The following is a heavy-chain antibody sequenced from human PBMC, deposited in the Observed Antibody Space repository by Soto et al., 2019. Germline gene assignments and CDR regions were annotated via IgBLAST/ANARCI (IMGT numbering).Heavy chain of an antibody. CDR2: IYSGGST. D-gene: IGHD4-4*01. CDR1: GFTFSDYY. Sequence: PPGGSLRLSCAASGFTFSDYYMSWIRQAPGKGLEWVSVIYSGGSTYYADSVKGRFTISRDNSKNTLYLQMNSLRAEDTAVYYCARTIPTAHSNYYYYYGMDVWGQGTTVTVSS. J-gene: IGHJ6*02. V-gene: IGHV3-66*01. CDR3: ARTIPTAHSNYYYYYGMDV.